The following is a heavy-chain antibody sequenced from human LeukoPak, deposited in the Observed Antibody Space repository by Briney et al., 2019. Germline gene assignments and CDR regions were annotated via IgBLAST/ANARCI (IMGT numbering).Heavy chain of an antibody. V-gene: IGHV3-23*01. CDR2: ISGSGGST. D-gene: IGHD2-8*01. J-gene: IGHJ4*02. Sequence: GGSLRLSCAASGFTFSSYAMSWVRQAPGKGLEWVSAISGSGGSTYYADSVKGRFTISRDNSKNTLYLQMNSLRAEDTAVYYCAKDGEYCTNGVCYIDYWGQGTLVTVSS. CDR1: GFTFSSYA. CDR3: AKDGEYCTNGVCYIDY.